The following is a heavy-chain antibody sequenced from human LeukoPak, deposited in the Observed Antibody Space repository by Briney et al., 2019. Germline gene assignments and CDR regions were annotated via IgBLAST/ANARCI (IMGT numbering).Heavy chain of an antibody. D-gene: IGHD6-6*01. CDR3: ARWEQLVHYFDY. Sequence: ASVKVSCKASGYTFTSYDINWVRQATGQGLEWMGWMNPNSGNTGYAQKFQGRVTITRNTSISTAYMELSSLRSEDTAVYYCARWEQLVHYFDYWGQGTLVTVSS. J-gene: IGHJ4*02. CDR2: MNPNSGNT. CDR1: GYTFTSYD. V-gene: IGHV1-8*03.